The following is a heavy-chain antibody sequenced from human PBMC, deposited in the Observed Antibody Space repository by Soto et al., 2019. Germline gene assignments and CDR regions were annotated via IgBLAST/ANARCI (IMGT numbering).Heavy chain of an antibody. D-gene: IGHD1-26*01. CDR2: ISYDGSNK. Sequence: QVQLVESGGGVVQPGRSLRLSCAASGFTFSSYGMHWVRQAPGKGLEWVAVISYDGSNKYYADSVKGRFTISRDNSKNTLSLQMNRLRAEDTAVYYCAKDVVVGATTGLGDYYYYYGMDVWGQGTTVTVSS. CDR1: GFTFSSYG. J-gene: IGHJ6*02. V-gene: IGHV3-30*18. CDR3: AKDVVVGATTGLGDYYYYYGMDV.